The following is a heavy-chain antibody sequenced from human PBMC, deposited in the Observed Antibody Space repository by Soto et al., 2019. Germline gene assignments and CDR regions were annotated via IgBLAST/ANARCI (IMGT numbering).Heavy chain of an antibody. V-gene: IGHV1-18*01. Sequence: GASVKVSCKASGYTFTSYGISRVRQAPGQGLEWMGWISAYNGNTNYAQKLQGRVTMTTDTSTSTAYMELRSLRSDDTAVYYCASSHDPHYYYYYYMDVWGKGTTDTVSS. CDR2: ISAYNGNT. J-gene: IGHJ6*03. CDR3: ASSHDPHYYYYYYMDV. D-gene: IGHD1-1*01. CDR1: GYTFTSYG.